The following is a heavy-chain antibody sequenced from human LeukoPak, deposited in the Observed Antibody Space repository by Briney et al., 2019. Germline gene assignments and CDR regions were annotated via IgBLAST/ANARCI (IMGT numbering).Heavy chain of an antibody. CDR3: AREYLGIAAAGADY. D-gene: IGHD6-13*01. Sequence: ASVKVSCKASGYTFTGYYMHWVRQAPGQGLEWMGWINPNSGGTNYAQKFQGRVTMTRDTSISTAYMELSRLRSDDTAVYYCAREYLGIAAAGADYRGQGTLVTVSS. CDR1: GYTFTGYY. V-gene: IGHV1-2*02. J-gene: IGHJ4*02. CDR2: INPNSGGT.